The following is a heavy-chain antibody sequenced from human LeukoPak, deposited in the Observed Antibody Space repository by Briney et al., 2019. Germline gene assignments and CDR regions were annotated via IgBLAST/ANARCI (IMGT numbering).Heavy chain of an antibody. J-gene: IGHJ4*02. D-gene: IGHD2-21*01. CDR2: ISGSGGST. CDR1: GFTFSSYV. CDR3: ARDPLGDSTYYFDY. Sequence: GGSLRLSCAASGFTFSSYVMSWVRQASGKGLEWVSGISGSGGSTNYADSVKGRFTISRDNSKNTLYLQMNSLRAEDTAVYYCARDPLGDSTYYFDYWGQGTLVTVSS. V-gene: IGHV3-23*01.